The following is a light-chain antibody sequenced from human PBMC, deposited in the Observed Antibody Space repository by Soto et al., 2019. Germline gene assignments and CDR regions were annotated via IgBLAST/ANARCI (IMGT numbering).Light chain of an antibody. J-gene: IGKJ4*01. CDR1: QSIYTY. V-gene: IGKV1-39*01. CDR3: QQSYSPPVT. Sequence: DVQMTQSPSSLSASVGDRVTITCRASQSIYTYLHWYRQRPGSAPNLLVFAASALHSGVPSRFSCSGSGTNFTLTISNLQSEDVATYYCQQSYSPPVTFGGGTKVEIK. CDR2: AAS.